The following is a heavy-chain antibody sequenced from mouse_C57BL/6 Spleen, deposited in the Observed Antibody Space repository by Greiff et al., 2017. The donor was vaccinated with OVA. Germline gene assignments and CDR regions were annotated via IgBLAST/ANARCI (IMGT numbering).Heavy chain of an antibody. J-gene: IGHJ3*02. CDR1: GYTFTSYW. CDR3: ARGDYYGSSRCGY. Sequence: QVQLKQPGAELVKPGASVKLSCKASGYTFTSYWMHWVKQRPGQGLEWIGRIDPNSGGTTYNEKFKGKATLTVDKSSSTASMQLSSLTSEDSAVYYCARGDYYGSSRCGYWGQGTLVTVAA. CDR2: IDPNSGGT. D-gene: IGHD1-1*01. V-gene: IGHV1-72*01.